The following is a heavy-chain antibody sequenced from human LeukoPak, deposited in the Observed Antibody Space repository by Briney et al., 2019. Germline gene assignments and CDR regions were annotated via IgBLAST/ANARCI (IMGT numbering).Heavy chain of an antibody. V-gene: IGHV4-30-4*01. CDR1: GGSISSGAYY. D-gene: IGHD6-19*01. CDR3: ARDNRWRVTASDAFDI. CDR2: IYYSGST. J-gene: IGHJ3*02. Sequence: SQTLSLTCTVSGGSISSGAYYWSWIRQPQGKGLEWIGYIYYSGSTYYNPSLKSRVTISVDTSKDQFSLKLSYVTAADTAVYYCARDNRWRVTASDAFDIWGQGTMVTVSS.